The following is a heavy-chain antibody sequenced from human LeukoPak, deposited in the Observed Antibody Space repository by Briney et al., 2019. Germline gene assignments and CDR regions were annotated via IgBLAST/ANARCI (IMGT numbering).Heavy chain of an antibody. D-gene: IGHD6-19*01. V-gene: IGHV3-23*01. CDR1: GFTFSSYA. Sequence: GSLRLSCAASGFTFSSYAMNWVRQAPGKGLEWVSVISSSGGTTYYSDSVKGRFIISRDNSKNTLYLQMNSLRAKDTAVYYCAKAGIAVPATPEYCGQGTQVTVSP. CDR2: ISSSGGTT. J-gene: IGHJ4*02. CDR3: AKAGIAVPATPEY.